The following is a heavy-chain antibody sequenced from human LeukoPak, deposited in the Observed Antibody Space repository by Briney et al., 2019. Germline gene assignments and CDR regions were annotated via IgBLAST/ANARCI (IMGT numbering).Heavy chain of an antibody. J-gene: IGHJ3*02. D-gene: IGHD5-18*01. CDR3: ARHKIRRYSYGPGAFDI. CDR2: INHSGST. V-gene: IGHV4-34*01. CDR1: GGSFSGYY. Sequence: SETLSLTCAVYGGSFSGYYWSWIRQPPGKGLEWIGEINHSGSTNYNPSLKSRVTISVDTSKNQFSLKLSSVTAADTAVYYCARHKIRRYSYGPGAFDIWGQGTMATVSS.